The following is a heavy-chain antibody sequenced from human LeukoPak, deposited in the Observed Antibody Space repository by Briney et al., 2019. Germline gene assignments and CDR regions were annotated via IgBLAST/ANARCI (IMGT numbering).Heavy chain of an antibody. J-gene: IGHJ3*02. CDR2: IYHSGST. CDR1: GGSISSSNW. V-gene: IGHV4-4*02. Sequence: PSETLSLTCAVSGGSISSSNWWSWVRQPPGKGLEWIGEIYHSGSTNYNPSLKSRVTISVDTSKNQFSLKLSSVTAADTAVYYCARESTRKAFDIWGQGTMVTVSS. CDR3: ARESTRKAFDI. D-gene: IGHD2-2*01.